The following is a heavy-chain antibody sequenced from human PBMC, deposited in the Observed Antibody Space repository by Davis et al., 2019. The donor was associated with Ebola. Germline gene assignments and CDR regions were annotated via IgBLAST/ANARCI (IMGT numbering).Heavy chain of an antibody. J-gene: IGHJ6*02. V-gene: IGHV4-31*03. Sequence: PSETLSLTCTVSGGSISSGDYYWSWIRQHPGKGLEWIGYIYYSGSTYYNPSLKSRVTISVDTSKNQFSLKLSSVTAADTAVYYCAGNLVVVAGIGYYYYGMDVWGQGTTVTISS. CDR3: AGNLVVVAGIGYYYYGMDV. CDR1: GGSISSGDYY. D-gene: IGHD2-15*01. CDR2: IYYSGST.